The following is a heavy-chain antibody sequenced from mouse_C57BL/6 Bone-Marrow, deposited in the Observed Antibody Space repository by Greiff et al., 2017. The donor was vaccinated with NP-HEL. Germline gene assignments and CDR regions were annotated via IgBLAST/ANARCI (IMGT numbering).Heavy chain of an antibody. CDR1: GYTFTSYW. J-gene: IGHJ3*01. CDR3: ARLLPPGFAY. V-gene: IGHV1-64*01. D-gene: IGHD1-1*01. Sequence: QVQLQQSGAELVKPGASVKLSCKAFGYTFTSYWMHWVKQRPGQGLEWIGMIHPNSGSTNYNEKFKSKATLTVDKSSSTAYMQLSSLTSEDSAVYYCARLLPPGFAYWGQGTLVTVSA. CDR2: IHPNSGST.